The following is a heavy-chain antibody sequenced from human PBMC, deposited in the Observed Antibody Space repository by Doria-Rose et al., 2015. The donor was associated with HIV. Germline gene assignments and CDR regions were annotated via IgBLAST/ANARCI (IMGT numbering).Heavy chain of an antibody. CDR1: GGSISHYY. Sequence: QVQPQESGPGLVKPSETLSLTCRVSGGSISHYYWSWIRQRPGTGLEYIGDIIYTGSTNYSPSLKSRVSISIDTSKNKFSLRLSSVTAADTAVYYCARVLSGTYDYWGQGTLVTVSS. V-gene: IGHV4-59*01. J-gene: IGHJ4*02. D-gene: IGHD1-26*01. CDR2: IIYTGST. CDR3: ARVLSGTYDY.